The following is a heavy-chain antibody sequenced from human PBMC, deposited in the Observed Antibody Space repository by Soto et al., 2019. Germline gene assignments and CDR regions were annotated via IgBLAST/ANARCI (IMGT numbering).Heavy chain of an antibody. J-gene: IGHJ5*01. CDR1: GFSFGASW. D-gene: IGHD3-10*01. CDR3: AIDPYYGAIDS. Sequence: EVQLVESGAGFVQPGGSLRLSCAAFGFSFGASWMAWVRQAPGKGLEWVADIKQDGSAKNYVDSVKGRVTTSRDNAKNSLYLQRNSLRGEDTAVYYFAIDPYYGAIDSWGLGTLGTVSS. CDR2: IKQDGSAK. V-gene: IGHV3-7*01.